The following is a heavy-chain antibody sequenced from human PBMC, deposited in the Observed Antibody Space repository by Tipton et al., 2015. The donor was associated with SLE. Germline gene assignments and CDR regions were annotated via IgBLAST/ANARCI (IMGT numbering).Heavy chain of an antibody. CDR3: ARGGEMYCSSTSCYSSWFDP. CDR2: ISSSSSYI. D-gene: IGHD2-2*01. J-gene: IGHJ5*02. Sequence: SLRLSCAASGFTFSSYWMSWVRQAPGKGLEWVSSISSSSSYIYYADSVKGRFTISRDNAKNSLYLQMNSLRAEDTAVYYCARGGEMYCSSTSCYSSWFDPWGQGTLVTVSS. V-gene: IGHV3-21*01. CDR1: GFTFSSYW.